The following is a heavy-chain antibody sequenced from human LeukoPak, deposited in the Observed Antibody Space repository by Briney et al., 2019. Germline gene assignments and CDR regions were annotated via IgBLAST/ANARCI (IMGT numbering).Heavy chain of an antibody. CDR1: GFTFSSYA. CDR2: ISGSGGST. D-gene: IGHD2-15*01. J-gene: IGHJ4*02. V-gene: IGHV3-23*01. CDR3: AKDWSRNRLVATSYDY. Sequence: GGSLRLSCAASGFTFSSYAMSWVRQAPGKGLEWVSAISGSGGSTYYADSVKGRFTISRDNSKNTPYLQMNSLRAEDTAVYYCAKDWSRNRLVATSYDYWGQGTLVTVSS.